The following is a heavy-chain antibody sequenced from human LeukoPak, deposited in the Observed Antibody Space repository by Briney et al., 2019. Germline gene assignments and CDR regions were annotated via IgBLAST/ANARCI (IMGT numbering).Heavy chain of an antibody. CDR3: ARDSSSGWYSFDY. CDR2: ISSSSSYI. Sequence: GGSLRLSCAASGFTFSSYSRNWVRQAPGKGLEWVSSISSSSSYIYYADSVKGRFTISRDNDKNSLYLQMNSLRAEDTAVYYCARDSSSGWYSFDYWGQGTLVTVSS. J-gene: IGHJ4*02. D-gene: IGHD6-19*01. CDR1: GFTFSSYS. V-gene: IGHV3-21*01.